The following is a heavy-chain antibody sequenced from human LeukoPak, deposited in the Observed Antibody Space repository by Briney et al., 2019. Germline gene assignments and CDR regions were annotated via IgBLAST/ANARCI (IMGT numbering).Heavy chain of an antibody. D-gene: IGHD1-14*01. J-gene: IGHJ5*02. Sequence: QPGGSLRLSCAASGFSFSNYVMTWVRQAPGKGLEWVSGISGSGSNTYYADSVKGRFTISRDNSKNMVYLLMSSLRAEDTAVYYCAKDTGFKTFGFDPWGQGALVTVSS. CDR2: ISGSGSNT. CDR1: GFSFSNYV. V-gene: IGHV3-23*01. CDR3: AKDTGFKTFGFDP.